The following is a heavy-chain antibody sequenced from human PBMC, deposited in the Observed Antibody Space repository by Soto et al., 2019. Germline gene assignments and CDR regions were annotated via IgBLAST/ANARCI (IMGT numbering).Heavy chain of an antibody. CDR3: AKVQVDSSGWSYGMDV. V-gene: IGHV3-30*18. CDR1: GFTFSSYG. D-gene: IGHD6-19*01. Sequence: GGSLRLSCAASGFTFSSYGMHWVRQAPGKGLEWVAVISYDGSNKYYADSVKGRFTISRDNSKNTLYLQMNSLRAEDTAVYYCAKVQVDSSGWSYGMDVWGQGTTVTVSS. CDR2: ISYDGSNK. J-gene: IGHJ6*02.